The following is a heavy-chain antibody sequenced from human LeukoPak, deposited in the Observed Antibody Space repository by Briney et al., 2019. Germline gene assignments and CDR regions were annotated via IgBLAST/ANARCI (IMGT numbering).Heavy chain of an antibody. CDR2: INTNTGNP. CDR3: ARDKYYDISVDAFDI. CDR1: GYIFNSYS. D-gene: IGHD3-22*01. J-gene: IGHJ3*02. V-gene: IGHV7-4-1*02. Sequence: EASVKVSCKASGYIFNSYSMNWVRQAPGQGLEWMGWINTNTGNPTYAQDFTGRFVFSLDTSVSTAYLQISSLKAEDTAVYYCARDKYYDISVDAFDIWGQGTMVTVSS.